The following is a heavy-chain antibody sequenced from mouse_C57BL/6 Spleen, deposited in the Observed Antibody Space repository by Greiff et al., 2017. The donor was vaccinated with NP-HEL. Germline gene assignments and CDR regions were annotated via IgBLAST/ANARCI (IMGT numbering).Heavy chain of an antibody. CDR2: IDPEDGET. CDR1: GFNIKDYY. J-gene: IGHJ4*01. CDR3: ARREDYYDYDGFYYAMDY. Sequence: VQLQQSGAELVKPGASVKLSCTASGFNIKDYYMPWVKQRTEQGLEWIGRIDPEDGETKYAPKFQGKATITADTSSNTAYLQLSSLTSEDTAVYYWARREDYYDYDGFYYAMDYWGQGTSVTVSS. V-gene: IGHV14-2*01. D-gene: IGHD2-4*01.